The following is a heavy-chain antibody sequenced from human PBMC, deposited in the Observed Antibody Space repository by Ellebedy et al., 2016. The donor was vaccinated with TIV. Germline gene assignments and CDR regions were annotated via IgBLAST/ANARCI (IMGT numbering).Heavy chain of an antibody. V-gene: IGHV3-64D*09. CDR3: AVVAGSWYFDL. J-gene: IGHJ2*01. CDR1: GFTFSSLA. Sequence: GESLKISCSASGFTFSSLAMHWIRQGPGKRPEYVSAINGNGGSAFYADSVKGRFTVSRDNSKNTMLLQMSSLRAEDTALYYCAVVAGSWYFDLWGRGTLVTVSS. D-gene: IGHD6-19*01. CDR2: INGNGGSA.